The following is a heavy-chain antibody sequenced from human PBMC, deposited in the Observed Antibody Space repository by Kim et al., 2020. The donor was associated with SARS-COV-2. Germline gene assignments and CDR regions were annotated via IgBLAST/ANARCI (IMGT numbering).Heavy chain of an antibody. D-gene: IGHD5-12*01. CDR1: DSTFNDQY. CDR3: TRGYSGHSTYAFDI. V-gene: IGHV3-72*01. Sequence: GGSLRLSCAASDSTFNDQYIDWVRQAPGKGLEWVGRIGNKANGYTTEYAASVTGRFTIPRDDSIYSLYLQMNSLKAEDTAIYHCTRGYSGHSTYAFDIWGQGTMVTVSS. J-gene: IGHJ3*02. CDR2: IGNKANGYTT.